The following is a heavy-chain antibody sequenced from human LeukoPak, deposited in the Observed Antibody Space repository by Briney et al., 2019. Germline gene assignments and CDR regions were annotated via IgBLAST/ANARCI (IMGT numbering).Heavy chain of an antibody. CDR3: AKDLISPGRSFLYYFDY. V-gene: IGHV3-9*01. CDR2: ISWNSGSI. CDR1: GFTFDDYA. Sequence: GRSLRLSCAASGFTFDDYAMHWVRQAPGKGLEWVSGISWNSGSIGYADSVKGRFTISRDNAKNSLYLQMNSLRAEDTALYYCAKDLISPGRSFLYYFDYWGQGTLVTVSS. J-gene: IGHJ4*02. D-gene: IGHD2-15*01.